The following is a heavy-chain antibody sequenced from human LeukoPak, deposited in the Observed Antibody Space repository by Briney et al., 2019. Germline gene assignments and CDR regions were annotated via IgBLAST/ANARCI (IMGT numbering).Heavy chain of an antibody. D-gene: IGHD3-10*01. V-gene: IGHV3-30*18. CDR1: GFTFSSYG. J-gene: IGHJ4*02. Sequence: GGSLRLSCAASGFTFSSYGMHWVRQAPGKGLEWVAVISYDGSNKYYADSVKGRFTIPRDNSKNTLYLQMNSLRAEDTAVYYCAKVVYYYGSGSYGGLDYWGQGTLVTVSS. CDR3: AKVVYYYGSGSYGGLDY. CDR2: ISYDGSNK.